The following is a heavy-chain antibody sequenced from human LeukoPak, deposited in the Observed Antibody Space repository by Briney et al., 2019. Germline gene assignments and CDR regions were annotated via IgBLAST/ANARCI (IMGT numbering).Heavy chain of an antibody. V-gene: IGHV4-34*01. CDR1: GGSFSGYY. D-gene: IGHD3-10*01. CDR2: INHSGST. Sequence: SETLSLTCAVYGGSFSGYYWSWIRQPPGKGLEWIGEINHSGSTNYNPSLKSRVTISVDTSKNQFSLKLSSVTAADTAVYYCARATMRYGSRSYYIWFDYWGQGTLVTVSS. J-gene: IGHJ4*02. CDR3: ARATMRYGSRSYYIWFDY.